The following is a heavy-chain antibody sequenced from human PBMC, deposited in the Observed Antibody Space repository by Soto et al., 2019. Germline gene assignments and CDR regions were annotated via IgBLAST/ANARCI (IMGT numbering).Heavy chain of an antibody. CDR3: ARGYSSSRHYYYYYMDV. Sequence: SETLSLTCTVSGGSISIKSYYWIWIRPSPGQGLEWIGYIYYSGSTNYNPSLKSRVTISVDTSKNQFSLKLSSVTAADTAVYYCARGYSSSRHYYYYYMDVWGKGTTVTVSS. J-gene: IGHJ6*03. D-gene: IGHD6-13*01. V-gene: IGHV4-61*01. CDR1: GGSISIKSYY. CDR2: IYYSGST.